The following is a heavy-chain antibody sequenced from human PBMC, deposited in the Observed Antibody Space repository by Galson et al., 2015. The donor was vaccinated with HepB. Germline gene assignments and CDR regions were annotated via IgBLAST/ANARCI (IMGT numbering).Heavy chain of an antibody. CDR2: ISSSSGYI. J-gene: IGHJ4*02. Sequence: SLRLSCAASGFTFSSYSMNWVRQAPGKGLEWVSSISSSSGYIYYADSLKGRFTISRDNAKNSLYLQMNSLRAEDTAVYYCARGVVGDFWSGYVDYWGQGTLVTVSS. CDR3: ARGVVGDFWSGYVDY. CDR1: GFTFSSYS. D-gene: IGHD3-3*01. V-gene: IGHV3-21*01.